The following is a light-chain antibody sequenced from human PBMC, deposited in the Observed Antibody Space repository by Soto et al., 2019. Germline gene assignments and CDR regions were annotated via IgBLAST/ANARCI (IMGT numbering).Light chain of an antibody. CDR1: RSNIGAGYD. CDR3: QSYDSSLSGWV. CDR2: GNS. V-gene: IGLV1-40*01. J-gene: IGLJ3*02. Sequence: QSVLTQPPAVSGAPGQRVTIACAGRRSNIGAGYDVHWYQQLPGTAPKRLIYGNSNRPSGVPDRFSGSKSGTSASLAITGLQAEDEADYYCQSYDSSLSGWVFGRGTKLTVL.